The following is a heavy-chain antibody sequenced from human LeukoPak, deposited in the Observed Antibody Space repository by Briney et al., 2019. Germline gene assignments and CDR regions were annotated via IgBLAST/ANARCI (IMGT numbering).Heavy chain of an antibody. J-gene: IGHJ4*02. V-gene: IGHV3-7*04. CDR3: ARGNWNAFDY. D-gene: IGHD1-1*01. CDR2: IKEDGSEK. Sequence: GGSLRLSCAASGFSFSRYWINWVRQAPEKGLEWVANIKEDGSEKNYVDSVKGRFSISRDNTNNSVSLQMSSLRDEDTAIYYCARGNWNAFDYWGQGVQVSVSS. CDR1: GFSFSRYW.